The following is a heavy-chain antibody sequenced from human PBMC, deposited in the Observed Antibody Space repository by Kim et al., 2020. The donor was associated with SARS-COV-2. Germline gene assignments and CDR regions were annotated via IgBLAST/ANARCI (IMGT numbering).Heavy chain of an antibody. D-gene: IGHD6-13*01. V-gene: IGHV3-23*01. CDR3: AKGLVSSWYRGYFDY. J-gene: IGHJ4*02. Sequence: DSGKCRFTISRDKSKNTLYLQMNSLRAEDTAVYYCAKGLVSSWYRGYFDYWGQGTLVTVSS.